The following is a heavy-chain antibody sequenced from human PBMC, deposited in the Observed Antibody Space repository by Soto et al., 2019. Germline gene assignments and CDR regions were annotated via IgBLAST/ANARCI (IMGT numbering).Heavy chain of an antibody. CDR2: IFYSGST. J-gene: IGHJ5*02. V-gene: IGHV4-59*01. Sequence: SETLSLTCTVSGGSIRSYYWTWIRQPPGKGLEWLGYIFYSGSTFYNPSLKSRVTISIHTSKSQFSLQLTSVTAADTAVYYCARGAADTAMVDTWGQGTLVTVSS. CDR1: GGSIRSYY. CDR3: ARGAADTAMVDT. D-gene: IGHD5-18*01.